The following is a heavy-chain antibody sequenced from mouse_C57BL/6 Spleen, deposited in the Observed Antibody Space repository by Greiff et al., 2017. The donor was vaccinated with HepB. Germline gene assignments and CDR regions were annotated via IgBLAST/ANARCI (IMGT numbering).Heavy chain of an antibody. CDR2: INPNNGGT. CDR3: ARSGLSDY. CDR1: GYTFTDYY. J-gene: IGHJ2*01. D-gene: IGHD3-1*01. Sequence: VQLQQSGPELVKPGASVKISCKASGYTFTDYYMNWVKQSHGKSLEWIGDINPNNGGTSYNQKFKGKATLTVDKSSSTAYMELRSLTSEDSAVYYCARSGLSDYWGQGTTLTVSS. V-gene: IGHV1-26*01.